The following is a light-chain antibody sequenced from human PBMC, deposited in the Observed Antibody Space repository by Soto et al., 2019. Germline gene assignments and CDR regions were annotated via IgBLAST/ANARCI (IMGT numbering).Light chain of an antibody. CDR2: GAS. Sequence: DIAFTQSPGTLYLSPGERATLACRDSQSVSSSYLAWYQQKPGQAPRLLIYGASSRATGIPDRFSGSGSGTDFTLTISRLEPEDFAVYYCQKYGSSPRTCGKGTKVDIK. V-gene: IGKV3-20*01. CDR1: QSVSSSY. J-gene: IGKJ1*01. CDR3: QKYGSSPRT.